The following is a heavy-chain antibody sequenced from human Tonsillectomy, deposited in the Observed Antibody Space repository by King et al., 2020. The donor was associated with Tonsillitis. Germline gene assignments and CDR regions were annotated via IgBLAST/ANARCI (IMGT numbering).Heavy chain of an antibody. V-gene: IGHV4-39*01. CDR1: GGSMDSSSYY. J-gene: IGHJ4*02. CDR3: VFRDAEY. CDR2: IYYSGNT. Sequence: LQLQESGPGLVKPSETLSLTCTVSGGSMDSSSYYWGWIRQPPGKGLEWIGSIYYSGNTYYNASLQSRVTISVDTSKNQFSLNLRSVTAADTAVYYCVFRDAEYWGQGSLVTVSS.